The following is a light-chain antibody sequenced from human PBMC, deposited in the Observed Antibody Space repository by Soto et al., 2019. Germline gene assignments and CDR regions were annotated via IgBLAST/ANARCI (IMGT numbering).Light chain of an antibody. CDR3: QQRSAWPLT. V-gene: IGKV3-11*01. CDR1: QSVSSY. CDR2: DTS. Sequence: EIVLTQSPATLSLSPGERATLSCRASQSVSSYLAWYQQKPGQAPRLLIYDTSNRAGGVPARFSGSGSATDFTLTINSLEPEDFAVYSCQQRSAWPLTFGGGTKVEIK. J-gene: IGKJ4*01.